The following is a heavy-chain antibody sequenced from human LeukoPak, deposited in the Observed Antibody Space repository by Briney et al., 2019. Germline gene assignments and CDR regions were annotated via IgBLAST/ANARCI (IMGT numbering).Heavy chain of an antibody. Sequence: GASVKVSCKASGYTFTSYDINWVRQATGQGLEWMGWMNPNSGNTGHAQKFQGRVTMTRNTSISTAYMELSSLRSEDTAVYYCARGVGHDFWSGYYTVDYYYYMDVWGKGTTVTVSS. J-gene: IGHJ6*03. V-gene: IGHV1-8*01. CDR1: GYTFTSYD. CDR2: MNPNSGNT. D-gene: IGHD3-3*01. CDR3: ARGVGHDFWSGYYTVDYYYYMDV.